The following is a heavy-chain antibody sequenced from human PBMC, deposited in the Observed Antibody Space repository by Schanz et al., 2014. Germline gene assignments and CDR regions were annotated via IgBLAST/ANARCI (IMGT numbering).Heavy chain of an antibody. CDR2: ISRDGTTS. CDR1: GFTVSSNY. D-gene: IGHD7-27*01. CDR3: ARENLNWEAFDI. J-gene: IGHJ3*02. V-gene: IGHV3-11*01. Sequence: VQLLESGGGLVQPGGSLRLSCAASGFTVSSNYMSWVRQAPGKGLEWLSYISRDGTTSYYADSVKGRFTISRDNAKNSLYLEMTSLRGEDTAVYYCARENLNWEAFDIWGQGTVVTVSP.